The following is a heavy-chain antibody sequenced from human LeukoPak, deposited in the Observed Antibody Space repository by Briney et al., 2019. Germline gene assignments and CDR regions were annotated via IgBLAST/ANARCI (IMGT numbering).Heavy chain of an antibody. CDR2: IWSDGSNK. V-gene: IGHV3-33*01. CDR3: VRASGSFDY. Sequence: GGSLLLSCAASGFTFSDYGIHWVRPAPGKGLEWVEVIWSDGSNKYYADSVKGRFTISRDNSKKTLYLQMNSLRVEDTAVYYCVRASGSFDYWGQGTLVTVSS. CDR1: GFTFSDYG. D-gene: IGHD3-10*01. J-gene: IGHJ4*02.